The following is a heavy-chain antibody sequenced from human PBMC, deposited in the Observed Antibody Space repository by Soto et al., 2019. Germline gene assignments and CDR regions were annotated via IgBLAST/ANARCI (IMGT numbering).Heavy chain of an antibody. V-gene: IGHV1-58*01. J-gene: IGHJ4*02. CDR3: AAHLYYDFWSGRFDY. CDR2: IVVGSGNT. CDR1: GFTFTSSA. Sequence: SVKVSCKASGFTFTSSAVHWVRQARGQRLEWIGWIVVGSGNTNYAQKFQERVTITRDMSTSTAYTELSSLRSEDTAVYYCAAHLYYDFWSGRFDYWGQGTLVTVSS. D-gene: IGHD3-3*01.